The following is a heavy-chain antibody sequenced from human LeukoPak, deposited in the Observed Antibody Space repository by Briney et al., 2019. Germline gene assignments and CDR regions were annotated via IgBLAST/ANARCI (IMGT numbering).Heavy chain of an antibody. CDR2: ISGSGGST. Sequence: GGSLRLSCAASGFTFSSYAMSWVRQAPGKGLEWVSAISGSGGSTYYADSVKGRSTISRDNSKNTLYLQMNSLRAEDTAVYYCAKVSGAVPRYWYFDLWGRGTLVTVSS. CDR1: GFTFSSYA. V-gene: IGHV3-23*01. D-gene: IGHD7-27*01. CDR3: AKVSGAVPRYWYFDL. J-gene: IGHJ2*01.